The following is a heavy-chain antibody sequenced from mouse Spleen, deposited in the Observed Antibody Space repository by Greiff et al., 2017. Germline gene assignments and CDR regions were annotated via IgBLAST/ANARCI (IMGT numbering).Heavy chain of an antibody. J-gene: IGHJ2*01. CDR2: ISDGGSYT. CDR3: ARDYYGSSYGENYFDY. CDR1: GFTFSSYA. D-gene: IGHD1-1*01. V-gene: IGHV5-4*01. Sequence: EVHLVESGGGLVKPGGSLKLSCAASGFTFSSYAMSWVRQTPEKRLEWVATISDGGSYTYYPDNVKGRFTISRDNAKNNLYLQMSHLKSEDTAMYYCARDYYGSSYGENYFDYWGQGTTLTVSS.